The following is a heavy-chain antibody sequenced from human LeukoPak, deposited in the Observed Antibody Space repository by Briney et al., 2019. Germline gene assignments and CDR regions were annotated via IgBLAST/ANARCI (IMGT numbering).Heavy chain of an antibody. V-gene: IGHV3-23*01. CDR3: TSENWTPYY. CDR1: GFTFYNYA. J-gene: IGHJ4*02. D-gene: IGHD1-1*01. Sequence: PGESLRLSCAASGFTFYNYAMSWVRQAPGKGLEWVSGISGSGDNTYYGDSVKGRFTISRDISTNTLYLQMNSLRVEDTAVYYCTSENWTPYYWGQGTLVTVSS. CDR2: ISGSGDNT.